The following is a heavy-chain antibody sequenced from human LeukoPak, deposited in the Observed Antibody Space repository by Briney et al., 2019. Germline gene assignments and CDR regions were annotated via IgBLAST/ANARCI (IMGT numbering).Heavy chain of an antibody. J-gene: IGHJ4*02. CDR2: INHSGST. V-gene: IGHV4-34*01. Sequence: SETLSLTCAVYGGSFSGYYWSWIRQPPGKGLEWIGEINHSGSTNYNPSLKSRVTISVDTSKNQFSLKLSSVTAADTAVYYCARQPLGSWYLDYWGQGTLVTVSS. CDR3: ARQPLGSWYLDY. CDR1: GGSFSGYY. D-gene: IGHD6-13*01.